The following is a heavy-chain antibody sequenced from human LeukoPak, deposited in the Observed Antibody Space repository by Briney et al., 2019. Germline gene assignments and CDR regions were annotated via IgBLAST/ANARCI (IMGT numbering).Heavy chain of an antibody. CDR1: GFTFSIYT. CDR2: ITSSSSSM. V-gene: IGHV3-21*01. CDR3: ARDLAWGGY. J-gene: IGHJ4*02. Sequence: GGSLRLSCVASGFTFSIYTMSWVRQAPGKGLEWVSSITSSSSSMYSADSVKGRLTISRDNAKNSLYLQMNSLRAEDTAVYYCARDLAWGGYWGQGTLVTVSS. D-gene: IGHD7-27*01.